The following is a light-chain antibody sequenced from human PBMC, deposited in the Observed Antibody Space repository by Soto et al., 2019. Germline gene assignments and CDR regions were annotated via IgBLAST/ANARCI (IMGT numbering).Light chain of an antibody. CDR3: SSYTSSTFYV. V-gene: IGLV2-14*01. CDR2: DVS. J-gene: IGLJ1*01. Sequence: LTQPASVSGSPGQSITISCTGTSSDVGGYNYVSWYQQHPGKAHKLMIYDVSNRPSGVSNRFYGSKSGNTASLTISGLQAEDEADYYCSSYTSSTFYVFGTGTKSPS. CDR1: SSDVGGYNY.